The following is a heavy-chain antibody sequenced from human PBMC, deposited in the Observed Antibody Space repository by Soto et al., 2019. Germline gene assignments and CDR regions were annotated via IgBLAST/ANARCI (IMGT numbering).Heavy chain of an antibody. J-gene: IGHJ5*02. CDR3: ARVVPAAIGRYWFDP. D-gene: IGHD2-2*02. Sequence: SETLSLTCTVSGGSISSGGYYWSWIRQHPGKGLEWIGYIYYSGSTYYNPSLKSRVTISVDTSKNQFSLKLSSVTAADTAVYYCARVVPAAIGRYWFDPWGQGILATVSS. CDR2: IYYSGST. CDR1: GGSISSGGYY. V-gene: IGHV4-31*03.